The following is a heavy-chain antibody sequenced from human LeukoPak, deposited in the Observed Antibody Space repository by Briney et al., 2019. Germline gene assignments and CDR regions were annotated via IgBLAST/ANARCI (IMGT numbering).Heavy chain of an antibody. D-gene: IGHD3-16*01. CDR3: AREDKGEGGSAFDI. Sequence: GGSLRLSCAASGFSFSTYAMPWVRQAPGKGLEWVAVIGIAGSFEHYADSLKGRFSISRDNSNTLYLQMNSLRVEDTAVYYCAREDKGEGGSAFDIWGQGTMVTVS. CDR1: GFSFSTYA. J-gene: IGHJ3*02. CDR2: IGIAGSFE. V-gene: IGHV3-30*19.